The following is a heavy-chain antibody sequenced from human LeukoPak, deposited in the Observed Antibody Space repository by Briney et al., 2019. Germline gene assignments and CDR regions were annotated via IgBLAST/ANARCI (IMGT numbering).Heavy chain of an antibody. CDR1: GFTFSSYW. Sequence: QPGGSLRLSCAASGFTFSSYWMHWVRQAPGRGLVWVSRLNSDGSRTNYADSVKGRFTISRDNAKNTLYLQMNSLRAEDTAVYYCAIYRSYGDRDYWGQGTLVTVSS. CDR2: LNSDGSRT. J-gene: IGHJ4*02. D-gene: IGHD4-17*01. CDR3: AIYRSYGDRDY. V-gene: IGHV3-74*01.